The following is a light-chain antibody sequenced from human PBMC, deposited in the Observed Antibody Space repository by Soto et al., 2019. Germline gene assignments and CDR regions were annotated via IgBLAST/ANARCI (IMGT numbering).Light chain of an antibody. CDR3: QSYDSSLSGWL. V-gene: IGLV1-40*01. Sequence: QSVLTQPPSVSGAPGQRVTISCTGSSSNIGAGYDVHWYQQLPGTAPKLLVHGNTDRPSGVPDRFSGSKSGTSASLAITGLQAEDEADYYCQSYDSSLSGWLFSGGTQLTVL. J-gene: IGLJ2*01. CDR2: GNT. CDR1: SSNIGAGYD.